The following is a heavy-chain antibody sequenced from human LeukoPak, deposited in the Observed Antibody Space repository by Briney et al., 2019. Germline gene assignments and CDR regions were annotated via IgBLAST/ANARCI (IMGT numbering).Heavy chain of an antibody. CDR3: ARDLNRNWFDP. J-gene: IGHJ5*02. V-gene: IGHV3-23*01. CDR1: GFTFSSYD. Sequence: LTGGSLRLSCVDSGFTFSSYDMSWVRQIPGKGLEWVSAISASGGSTCYADSVKGRFTISRDNSKSTLYLQMNSLRAEDTAIFYCARDLNRNWFDPWGQGTLVTVSS. CDR2: ISASGGST. D-gene: IGHD1-14*01.